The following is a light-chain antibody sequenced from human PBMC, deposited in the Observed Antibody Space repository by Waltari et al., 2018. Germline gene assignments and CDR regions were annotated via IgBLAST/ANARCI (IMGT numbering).Light chain of an antibody. V-gene: IGKV3-11*01. Sequence: EIVLTQSPVTLSLSPGQRATLSCRASQSVDNFLGWYHQKPGQAPRLLIYYATKRDPGIPARFSGGGSATDFTLTISSLEPEDVGLYYCHQGSTWPRTFGQGTKLKI. CDR1: QSVDNF. CDR3: HQGSTWPRT. J-gene: IGKJ2*01. CDR2: YAT.